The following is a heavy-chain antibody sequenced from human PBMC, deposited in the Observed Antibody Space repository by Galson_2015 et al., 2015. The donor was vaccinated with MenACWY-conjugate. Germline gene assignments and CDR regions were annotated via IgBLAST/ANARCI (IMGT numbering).Heavy chain of an antibody. J-gene: IGHJ4*02. CDR2: ISYDGSNK. CDR1: GFTFSSYG. V-gene: IGHV3-30*18. CDR3: AKDNSYGSGSGWGFDY. Sequence: SLRLSCAASGFTFSSYGMHWVRQAPGKGLEWVALISYDGSNKYYADSVKGRFTISRDNSKNTLYLQMNSLRAEDTAVYYCAKDNSYGSGSGWGFDYWGQGTLVTVSS. D-gene: IGHD3-10*01.